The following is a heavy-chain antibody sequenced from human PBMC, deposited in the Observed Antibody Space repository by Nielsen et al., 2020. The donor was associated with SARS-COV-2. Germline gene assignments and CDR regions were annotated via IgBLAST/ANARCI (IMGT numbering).Heavy chain of an antibody. Sequence: ASVKVSCKASGGTFSSYGISWVRQAPGQGLEWMGWISAYNGNTNYAQKLQGRVTMTTDTSTSTAYMELRSLRSDDTAVYYCAREGRYCSSTSCSRLMDVWGQGTTVTVSS. J-gene: IGHJ6*02. CDR3: AREGRYCSSTSCSRLMDV. CDR1: GGTFSSYG. V-gene: IGHV1-18*01. D-gene: IGHD2-2*01. CDR2: ISAYNGNT.